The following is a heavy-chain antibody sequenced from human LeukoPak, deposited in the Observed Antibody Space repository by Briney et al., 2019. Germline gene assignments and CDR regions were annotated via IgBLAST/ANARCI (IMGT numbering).Heavy chain of an antibody. V-gene: IGHV3-11*04. J-gene: IGHJ4*02. CDR1: GFTFSDYY. CDR3: ARKFLTPIAAAGKGALFDY. Sequence: TGGSLRLSCAASGFTFSDYYMSWIRQAPGKGLEWVSYISSSGSTIYYADSVKGRFTISRDNAKNSLYLQMNSLRDTAVYYCARKFLTPIAAAGKGALFDYWGQGTLVTVSS. CDR2: ISSSGSTI. D-gene: IGHD6-13*01.